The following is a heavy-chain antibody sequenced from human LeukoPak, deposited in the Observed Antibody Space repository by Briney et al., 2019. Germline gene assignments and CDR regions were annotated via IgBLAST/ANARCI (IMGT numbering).Heavy chain of an antibody. CDR3: AKGVGGYCSSTDCRAYDN. D-gene: IGHD2-2*01. CDR1: GFIFSGYA. CDR2: ISGSGDGT. Sequence: GGSLRLSCAASGFIFSGYAMNWGRQAPGKGLEWVSAISGSGDGTYYADSVKGRFTVSRDNSKNTLYLQMNNLRAEDSAVYYCAKGVGGYCSSTDCRAYDNWGQGTLVTVSS. J-gene: IGHJ4*02. V-gene: IGHV3-23*01.